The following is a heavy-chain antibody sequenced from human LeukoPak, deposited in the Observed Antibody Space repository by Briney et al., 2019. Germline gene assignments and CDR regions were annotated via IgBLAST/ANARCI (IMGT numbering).Heavy chain of an antibody. CDR1: GFTFSSYA. Sequence: PGGTLRLSCAASGFTFSSYAMHCVRQASGKGLEWVAVISYDGSNKYYADSVKGRFTISRDNSKNTLYLQMNSLRAEDTAVYYCARDEQSIAAAPSGYWGQRTLVTVSS. CDR2: ISYDGSNK. V-gene: IGHV3-30-3*01. D-gene: IGHD6-13*01. J-gene: IGHJ4*02. CDR3: ARDEQSIAAAPSGY.